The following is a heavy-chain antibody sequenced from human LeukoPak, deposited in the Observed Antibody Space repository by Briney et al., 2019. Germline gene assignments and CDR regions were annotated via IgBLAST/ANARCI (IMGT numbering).Heavy chain of an antibody. D-gene: IGHD6-13*01. J-gene: IGHJ4*02. Sequence: ASVKVSYKASGYTFTGYYMHWVRQAPGQGLEWMGRINPNSGGTNYAQKFQGRVTMTRDTSIGTAYMELSRLRSDDTAVYYCARVRWVAAAGRTPFDYWGQGTLVTVSS. CDR1: GYTFTGYY. CDR2: INPNSGGT. CDR3: ARVRWVAAAGRTPFDY. V-gene: IGHV1-2*06.